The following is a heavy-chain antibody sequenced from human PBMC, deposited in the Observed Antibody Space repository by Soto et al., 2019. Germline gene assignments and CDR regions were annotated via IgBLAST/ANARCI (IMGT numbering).Heavy chain of an antibody. J-gene: IGHJ6*02. CDR1: GGTFSSYA. CDR2: IIPIFGTA. Sequence: QVQLVQSGAEVKKPGSSVKVSCKASGGTFSSYAISWVRQAPGQGLEWMGGIIPIFGTANYAQKFQGRVTITADESTSTAYMELSSLRSEDTAVYYCARVWGYCSSTSCYYYYGMDVWGQGTTVTVSS. D-gene: IGHD2-2*01. V-gene: IGHV1-69*01. CDR3: ARVWGYCSSTSCYYYYGMDV.